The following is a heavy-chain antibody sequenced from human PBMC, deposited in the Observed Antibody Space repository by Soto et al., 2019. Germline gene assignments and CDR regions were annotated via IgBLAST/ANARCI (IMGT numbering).Heavy chain of an antibody. J-gene: IGHJ6*02. CDR2: IIPIFGTA. CDR3: ARGGADIVVVPAAIPPPRGMDV. V-gene: IGHV1-69*06. D-gene: IGHD2-2*01. Sequence: GASVKVSCKASGCTFSSYAISWVRQAPGQGRGWMGGIIPIFGTANYAQKFQGRVTITADKSTSTAYMELSSLRSEDTAVYYCARGGADIVVVPAAIPPPRGMDVWGQGTTVTVSS. CDR1: GCTFSSYA.